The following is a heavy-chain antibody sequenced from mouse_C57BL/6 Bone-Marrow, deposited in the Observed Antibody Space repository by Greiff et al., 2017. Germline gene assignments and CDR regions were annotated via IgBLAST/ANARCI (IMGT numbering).Heavy chain of an antibody. CDR2: ISSGSSTI. CDR3: ARWGTTVVAPYYYAMDY. CDR1: GFTFSDYG. Sequence: EVQVVESGGGLVKPGGSLKLSCAASGFTFSDYGMHWVRQAPEKGLEWVAYISSGSSTIYYADTVKGRFTISRDNAKNTLFLQMTSLRSEDTAMYYCARWGTTVVAPYYYAMDYWGQGTSVTVSS. V-gene: IGHV5-17*01. J-gene: IGHJ4*01. D-gene: IGHD1-1*01.